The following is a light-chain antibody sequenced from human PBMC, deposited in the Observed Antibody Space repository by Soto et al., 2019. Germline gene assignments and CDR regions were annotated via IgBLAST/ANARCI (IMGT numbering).Light chain of an antibody. V-gene: IGKV1-27*01. CDR2: ATS. CDR1: QGISSW. Sequence: DVQMTQSPSSVSASVGDRVTITCRASQGISSWLAWYQQKPGKVPKLLIYATSTLQSGVPSRFSGSGFGTDFTLTISSLQPEDVATYYCQKHNSAPLFFGPGTKVDIK. J-gene: IGKJ3*01. CDR3: QKHNSAPLF.